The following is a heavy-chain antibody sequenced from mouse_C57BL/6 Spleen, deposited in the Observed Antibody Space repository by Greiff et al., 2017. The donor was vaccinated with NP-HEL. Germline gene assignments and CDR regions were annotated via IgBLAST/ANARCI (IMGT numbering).Heavy chain of an antibody. J-gene: IGHJ1*03. V-gene: IGHV1-42*01. CDR2: INPSTGGT. CDR1: GYSFTGYY. CDR3: ARKRITTGYFDV. D-gene: IGHD1-1*01. Sequence: EVQLQQSGPELVKPGASVKISCKASGYSFTGYYMNWVKQSPEKSLEWIGEINPSTGGTTYNQKFKAKATLTVDNSSSTAYMQRKSLTSEDSAVYYCARKRITTGYFDVWGTGTTVTVSS.